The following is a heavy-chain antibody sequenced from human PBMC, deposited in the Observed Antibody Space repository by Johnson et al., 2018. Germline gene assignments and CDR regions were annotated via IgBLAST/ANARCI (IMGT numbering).Heavy chain of an antibody. V-gene: IGHV4-59*01. CDR1: GGSIRSYY. CDR3: ARGRGTGSYSQAYLDH. CDR2: MYHSWVA. D-gene: IGHD3-3*02. Sequence: QVQLQESGPGLVKXSDTXALXCSVSGGSIRSYYYHWLRQSPGQGLEWLGKMYHSWVATYNPSLNGRVTLSVAPSTNQVSLKLTPVTAAATAVDYCARGRGTGSYSQAYLDHWGQGTLVTVSS. J-gene: IGHJ1*01.